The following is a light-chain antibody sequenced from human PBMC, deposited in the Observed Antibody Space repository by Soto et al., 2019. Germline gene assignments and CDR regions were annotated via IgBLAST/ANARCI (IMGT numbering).Light chain of an antibody. J-gene: IGKJ4*02. CDR2: KAS. CDR3: LQYNRNSPELT. CDR1: QSSGNW. Sequence: DIQMTQFPSTLSASVGDRVTITCRASQSSGNWLAWDQQKPGKAPKLMIYKASSLEGGVPARFSGSGSGTEFTLTISRQQPDDFATYYCLQYNRNSPELTFGGGTKVEIK. V-gene: IGKV1-5*03.